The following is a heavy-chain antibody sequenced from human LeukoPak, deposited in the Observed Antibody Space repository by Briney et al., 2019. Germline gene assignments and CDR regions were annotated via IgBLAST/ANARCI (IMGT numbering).Heavy chain of an antibody. V-gene: IGHV4-34*01. CDR1: GGSFSGYY. J-gene: IGHJ4*02. CDR3: ARGDSSSSEL. Sequence: SETLSLTCAVYGGSFSGYYWSWIRQPPGKGLEWIGEINHSGSTNYNPSLKSRVTISVDTSKNQFSLKLSSVTAADTAVYYCARGDSSSSELWGQGTLVTVSS. CDR2: INHSGST. D-gene: IGHD6-6*01.